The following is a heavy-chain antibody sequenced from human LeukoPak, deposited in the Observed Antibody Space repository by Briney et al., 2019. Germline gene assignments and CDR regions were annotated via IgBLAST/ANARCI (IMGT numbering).Heavy chain of an antibody. CDR3: ASGYGYYFDY. J-gene: IGHJ4*02. D-gene: IGHD3-22*01. V-gene: IGHV3-23*01. CDR1: GFTFSSYA. Sequence: GRSLRLSCAASGFTFSSYAMSWVRQAPGKGLEWVSVISGSGDTTYYADSVKGRFTISRDNSKNTLYLQMNSLRAEDTAVYYCASGYGYYFDYWGQGTLVTVSS. CDR2: ISGSGDTT.